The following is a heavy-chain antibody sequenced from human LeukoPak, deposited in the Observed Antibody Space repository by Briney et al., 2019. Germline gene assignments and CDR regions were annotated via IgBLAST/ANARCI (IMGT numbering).Heavy chain of an antibody. D-gene: IGHD3-10*01. CDR2: ISGSGGST. V-gene: IGHV3-23*01. CDR3: ATYHTVTTMARFRPWSFDP. CDR1: GFTFPNHA. Sequence: GGSLSLPYAPSGFTFPNHAMSWNRQAPGKGLEWVSAISGSGGSTYYADSVKGRFTISRDNSKNTLYLQMNSLRAEDTAVYYCATYHTVTTMARFRPWSFDPCSRATLVTVSS. J-gene: IGHJ2*01.